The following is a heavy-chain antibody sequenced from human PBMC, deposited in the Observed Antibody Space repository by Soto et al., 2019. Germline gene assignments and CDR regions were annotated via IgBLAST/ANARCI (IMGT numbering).Heavy chain of an antibody. CDR3: ARKQAGFFYGIDY. CDR1: GGSIGTGGYY. D-gene: IGHD3-3*01. Sequence: PSETLSLTCTVSGGSIGTGGYYWSWIRQYPGKGLEWLGYIDGSGYTFYNPSLQSRLTLSMDTSKNQFSLKLSSATAADTAVYFCARKQAGFFYGIDYWGQGTLVTVSS. V-gene: IGHV4-31*03. CDR2: IDGSGYT. J-gene: IGHJ4*02.